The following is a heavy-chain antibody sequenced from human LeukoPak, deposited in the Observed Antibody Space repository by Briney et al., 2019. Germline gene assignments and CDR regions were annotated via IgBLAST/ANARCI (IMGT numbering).Heavy chain of an antibody. CDR3: ARDCCGGDCYSRSTYMDV. CDR2: INPNSGGA. V-gene: IGHV1-2*06. J-gene: IGHJ6*04. D-gene: IGHD2-21*02. Sequence: ASVKVSCKASGGTFSSYTISWVRQAPGQGLEWMGRINPNSGGANYAQKFQGRVTMTRATSISTAYMELSRLRSDDTAVYYCARDCCGGDCYSRSTYMDVWGKGTTVTVSS. CDR1: GGTFSSYT.